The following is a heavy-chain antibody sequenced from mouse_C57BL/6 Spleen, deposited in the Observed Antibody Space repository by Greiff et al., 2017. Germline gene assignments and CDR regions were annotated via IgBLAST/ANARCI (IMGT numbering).Heavy chain of an antibody. D-gene: IGHD2-3*01. Sequence: EVQLVESGGDLVKPGGSLKLSCAASGFTFSSYGMSWVRQTPDKRLEWVATISSGGSYTYYPDSVKGRFTISRDNAKNTLYLQMSSLKSEDTAMYYCARQDGSFAYWGQGTLVTVSA. V-gene: IGHV5-6*01. CDR2: ISSGGSYT. J-gene: IGHJ3*01. CDR1: GFTFSSYG. CDR3: ARQDGSFAY.